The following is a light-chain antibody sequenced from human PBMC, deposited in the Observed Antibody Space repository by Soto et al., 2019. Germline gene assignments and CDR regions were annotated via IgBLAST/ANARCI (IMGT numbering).Light chain of an antibody. J-gene: IGKJ3*01. V-gene: IGKV3-20*01. CDR2: GAS. CDR1: QSITNNY. Sequence: ETVLTQSPGTLSLSPGERATLSCRASQSITNNYLAWYQQKPGQAPRLLIYGASSRVTGIPDRFSGSGSGTDFTLTISRLEPEDFAVYYCQQYRTSPITFGQGTKVDIK. CDR3: QQYRTSPIT.